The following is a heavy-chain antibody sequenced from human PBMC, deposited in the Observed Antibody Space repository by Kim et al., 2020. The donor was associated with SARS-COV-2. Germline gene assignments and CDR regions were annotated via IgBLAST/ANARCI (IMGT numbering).Heavy chain of an antibody. Sequence: GRFTLSRDNSKNTLYLQMNSLRAEDTAVYYCANSQDIVVVPAASGAFDIWGQGTMVTVSS. J-gene: IGHJ3*02. CDR3: ANSQDIVVVPAASGAFDI. V-gene: IGHV3-23*01. D-gene: IGHD2-2*01.